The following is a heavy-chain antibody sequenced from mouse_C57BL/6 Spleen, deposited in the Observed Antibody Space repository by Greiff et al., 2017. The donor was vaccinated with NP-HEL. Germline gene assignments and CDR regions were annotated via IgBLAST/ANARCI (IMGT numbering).Heavy chain of an antibody. D-gene: IGHD1-1*01. CDR3: ARRGPTVVAVDY. V-gene: IGHV1-82*01. CDR1: GYAFSSSW. J-gene: IGHJ2*01. CDR2: IYPGDGDT. Sequence: QVQLQQSGPELVKPGASVKISCKASGYAFSSSWMNWVKQRPGKGLEWIGRIYPGDGDTNYNGKFKGKATLTADKSSSTAYMQLSSLTSEDSAVYFCARRGPTVVAVDYWGQGTTLTVSS.